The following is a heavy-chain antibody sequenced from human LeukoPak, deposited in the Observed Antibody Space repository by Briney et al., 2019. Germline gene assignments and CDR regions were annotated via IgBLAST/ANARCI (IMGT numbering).Heavy chain of an antibody. CDR1: GFTFDDYG. V-gene: IGHV3-21*01. CDR2: IGGSSSSL. J-gene: IGHJ4*02. Sequence: GGSLRLSCAASGFTFDDYGMSWVRQAPGKGLEWVSSIGGSSSSLYYADSLKGRFTISRDNAKNSLYLQMNSLRAEDTAVYYCAREIDEGFDYWGQGTLVTVPS. CDR3: AREIDEGFDY.